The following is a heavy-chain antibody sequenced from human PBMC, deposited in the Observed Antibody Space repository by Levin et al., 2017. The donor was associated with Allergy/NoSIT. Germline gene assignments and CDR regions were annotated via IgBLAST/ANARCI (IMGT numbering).Heavy chain of an antibody. CDR2: INHGGST. CDR3: ASGPYDILTGSYYSDY. Sequence: SETLSLTCAVYGGSVSGYYWSWIRQPPGKGLEWVGEINHGGSTNYNPSLKSRVTISLDTSKNQFSLKLSSVTAADTAVYYCASGPYDILTGSYYSDYWGQGTLVTVSS. D-gene: IGHD3-9*01. J-gene: IGHJ4*02. CDR1: GGSVSGYY. V-gene: IGHV4-34*01.